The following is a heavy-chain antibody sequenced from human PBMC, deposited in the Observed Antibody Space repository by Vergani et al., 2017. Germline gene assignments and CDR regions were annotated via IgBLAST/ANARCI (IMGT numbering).Heavy chain of an antibody. CDR2: IIPILGIA. V-gene: IGHV1-69*08. Sequence: QVQLVQSGAEVKKPGSSVKVSCKASGVTFSSYTISWVRQAPGQGLEWMGRIIPILGIANYAQKFQGRVTITADKSTSTAYMELSSLRSEDTAVYYCARDRHSSGWSHSLSHFDYWGQGTLVTVSS. D-gene: IGHD6-19*01. CDR1: GVTFSSYT. CDR3: ARDRHSSGWSHSLSHFDY. J-gene: IGHJ4*02.